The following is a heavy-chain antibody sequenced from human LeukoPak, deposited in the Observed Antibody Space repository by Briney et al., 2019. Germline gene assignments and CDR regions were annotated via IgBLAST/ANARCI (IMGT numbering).Heavy chain of an antibody. Sequence: ASVKVSCKASGYTFTSYDIIWVRQATGQGLEWMGWMNPNSGNTGYAQKFQGRVTITRNTSISTAYMELSSLRSEDTAVYYCARSMVRGVISWFDPWGQGTRVTVSS. J-gene: IGHJ5*02. CDR2: MNPNSGNT. V-gene: IGHV1-8*03. CDR1: GYTFTSYD. CDR3: ARSMVRGVISWFDP. D-gene: IGHD3-10*01.